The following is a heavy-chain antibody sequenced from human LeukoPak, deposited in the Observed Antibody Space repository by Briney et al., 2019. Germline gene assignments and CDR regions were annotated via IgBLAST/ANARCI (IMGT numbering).Heavy chain of an antibody. V-gene: IGHV1-46*03. D-gene: IGHD2-2*01. J-gene: IGHJ4*02. CDR3: ARAERRCSSTSCYLFDY. Sequence: ASVKVSCXASGYTFTTYYMHWVRQAPGQGLEWMAIINPSGGSTSYAQKFQGRVTMTRDTSTSTVYMELSSLRSEDTAVYYCARAERRCSSTSCYLFDYWGQGTLVTVSS. CDR2: INPSGGST. CDR1: GYTFTTYY.